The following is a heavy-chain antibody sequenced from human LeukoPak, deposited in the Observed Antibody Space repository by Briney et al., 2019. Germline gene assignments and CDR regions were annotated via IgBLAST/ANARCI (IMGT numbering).Heavy chain of an antibody. V-gene: IGHV3-23*01. J-gene: IGHJ4*02. Sequence: PGGSLSPSCAAPGFTFSSYAMSWVRQAPGKGLEWVSGISGSGGSTYYADSVKGRFTISRDNSKNTLYLQMNSLRAEDTAVYYCAKDRLNFDYWGQGTLVTVSS. CDR3: AKDRLNFDY. CDR1: GFTFSSYA. CDR2: ISGSGGST.